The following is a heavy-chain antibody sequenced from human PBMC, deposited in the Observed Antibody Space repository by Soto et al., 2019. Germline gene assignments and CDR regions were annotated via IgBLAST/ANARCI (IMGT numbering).Heavy chain of an antibody. V-gene: IGHV2-5*02. CDR3: EHRSRGYGSYFAP. Sequence: QITLKESGPTLVKPTQTLTLTCSFSGFSLSTRGVGVGWIRQPPGKALEWLALIFWDDDKWYSPSLRSTLTLTEDTSKSLIVLTMTNRDTVDTATYYCEHRSRGYGSYFAPRGQGTLVTGSS. D-gene: IGHD5-12*01. CDR2: IFWDDDK. CDR1: GFSLSTRGVG. J-gene: IGHJ5*02.